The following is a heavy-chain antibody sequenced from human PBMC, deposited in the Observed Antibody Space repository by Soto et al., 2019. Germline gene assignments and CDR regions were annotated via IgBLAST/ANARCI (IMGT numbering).Heavy chain of an antibody. D-gene: IGHD2-2*01. Sequence: QVQLVQSGAEVKKPGASVKVSCKASGYTFTSYDINWVRQATGQGLEWMGWMNPNSGNTGYAQKFQGRVTMTGNTSISTAYMELSSLRSEDTAVYYCARDGIVLVPAAMGTYYYYGMDVWGQGTTVTVSS. CDR3: ARDGIVLVPAAMGTYYYYGMDV. V-gene: IGHV1-8*01. CDR1: GYTFTSYD. CDR2: MNPNSGNT. J-gene: IGHJ6*02.